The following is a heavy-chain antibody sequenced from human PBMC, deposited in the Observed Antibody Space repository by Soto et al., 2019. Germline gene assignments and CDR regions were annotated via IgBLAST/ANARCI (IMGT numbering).Heavy chain of an antibody. CDR1: GGTFSSYA. Sequence: SVEVSCKASGGTFSSYAMSWVRQAPGEGLEWMGGIIPIFGTAKYAQKFQGRVTITADESTSTAYMELSSLRSEDTAVYYCARDCNPSRRAARPWAFDIWGQGSMVTV. J-gene: IGHJ3*02. V-gene: IGHV1-69*13. CDR3: ARDCNPSRRAARPWAFDI. D-gene: IGHD6-6*01. CDR2: IIPIFGTA.